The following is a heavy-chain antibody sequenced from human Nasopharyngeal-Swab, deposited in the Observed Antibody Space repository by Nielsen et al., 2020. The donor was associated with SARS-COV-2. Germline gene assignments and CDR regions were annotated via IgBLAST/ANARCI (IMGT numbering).Heavy chain of an antibody. V-gene: IGHV3-7*01. CDR3: ARRRLRLSYYYYGMDV. D-gene: IGHD4-17*01. CDR2: IKQDGSEK. Sequence: VRQAPGKGLEWVANIKQDGSEKYYVDSVKGRFTISRDNAKNSLHLQMNSLRAEDTAVYYCARRRLRLSYYYYGMDVWGQGTTVTVSS. J-gene: IGHJ6*02.